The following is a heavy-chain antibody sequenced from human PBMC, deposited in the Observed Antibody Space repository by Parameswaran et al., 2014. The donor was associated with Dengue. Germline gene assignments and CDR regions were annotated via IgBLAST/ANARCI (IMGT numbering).Heavy chain of an antibody. CDR1: SNA. D-gene: IGHD4-17*01. CDR2: ISGSGGST. CDR3: AKDSSITDGDYPYDY. Sequence: SNARGCGQMPGKGLEWVSAISGSGGSTYYADSVKGRFTISRDNSKNTLYLQMNSLRAEDTAVYYCAKDSSITDGDYPYDYWGQGTPVTVSS. V-gene: IGHV3-23*01. J-gene: IGHJ4*02.